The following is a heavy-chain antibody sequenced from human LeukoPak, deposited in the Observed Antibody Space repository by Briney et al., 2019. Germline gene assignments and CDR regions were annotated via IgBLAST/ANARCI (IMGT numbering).Heavy chain of an antibody. D-gene: IGHD3-16*01. V-gene: IGHV3-7*03. Sequence: GGSLRLSCAASGFTFSSYWMSWVRQAPGKGLEWVANIKQDGSEKYYVDSVKGRFTISRDSSKNTLYLQMNSLRGEDTALYFCAREGRGGGMDYWGQGTLVTVSS. CDR3: AREGRGGGMDY. J-gene: IGHJ4*02. CDR1: GFTFSSYW. CDR2: IKQDGSEK.